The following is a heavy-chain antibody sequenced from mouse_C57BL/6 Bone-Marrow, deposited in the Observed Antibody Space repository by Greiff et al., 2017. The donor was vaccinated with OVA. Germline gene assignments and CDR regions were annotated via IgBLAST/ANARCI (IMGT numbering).Heavy chain of an antibody. D-gene: IGHD2-4*01. V-gene: IGHV1-80*01. CDR1: GYAFSSYW. Sequence: VHLVESGAELVKPGASVKISCKASGYAFSSYWMNWVKQRPGKGLEWIGQIYPGDGDTNYNGKFKGKATLTADKSSSTAYMQLSSLTSEDSAVYFCARSPYDYGGAWFAYWGQGTLVTVSA. J-gene: IGHJ3*01. CDR2: IYPGDGDT. CDR3: ARSPYDYGGAWFAY.